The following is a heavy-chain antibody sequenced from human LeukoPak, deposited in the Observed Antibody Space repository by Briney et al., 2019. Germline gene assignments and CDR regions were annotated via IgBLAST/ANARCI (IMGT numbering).Heavy chain of an antibody. Sequence: GGSLRLSCAASGFTFSSYAMSWVRQAPGKGLEWVSAISGSGGSTYYADSVKGRFTISRDYSKNTLYLQMNSLRAEDTAVYYCAKDDYYYDSSGYYGYWGQGTLVTVSS. J-gene: IGHJ4*02. CDR3: AKDDYYYDSSGYYGY. V-gene: IGHV3-23*01. D-gene: IGHD3-22*01. CDR2: ISGSGGST. CDR1: GFTFSSYA.